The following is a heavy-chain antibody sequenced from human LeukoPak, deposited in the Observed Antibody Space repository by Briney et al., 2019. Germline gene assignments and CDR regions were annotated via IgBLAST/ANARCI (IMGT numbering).Heavy chain of an antibody. CDR2: INPNSGGT. V-gene: IGHV1-2*02. Sequence: ASVKVSCKASGYTFTGYYMHWVRQAPGQGLEWMGWINPNSGGTNYAQKFQGRVTMTRDTSISTAYMELGRLRSDDTAVYYCARVVGRITMVRGVRYYYMDVWGKGTTVTISS. J-gene: IGHJ6*03. CDR1: GYTFTGYY. D-gene: IGHD3-10*01. CDR3: ARVVGRITMVRGVRYYYMDV.